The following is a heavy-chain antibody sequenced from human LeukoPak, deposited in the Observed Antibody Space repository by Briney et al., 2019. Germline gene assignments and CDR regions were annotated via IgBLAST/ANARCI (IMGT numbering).Heavy chain of an antibody. V-gene: IGHV3-74*01. Sequence: GGSLRLSCAAPGNYWMHWVRQAPGKGLVWVSHINSDGSWTSYADSVKGRFIISKDNAKNTVYLQMNNLRAEDTAVYYCVSFYETYWGRGTLVTVSS. D-gene: IGHD2-2*01. CDR1: GNYW. J-gene: IGHJ4*02. CDR2: INSDGSWT. CDR3: VSFYETY.